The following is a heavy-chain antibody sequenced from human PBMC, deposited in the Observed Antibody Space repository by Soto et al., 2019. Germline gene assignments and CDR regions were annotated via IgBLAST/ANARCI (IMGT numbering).Heavy chain of an antibody. V-gene: IGHV3-23*01. CDR2: VTRSGGST. Sequence: GGSLRLSCAASGFTFSSYAMSWVRQAPGKGLEWVSAVTRSGGSTSYADSVKGRFTISRDNSKNTLFLQMNSLRAEDTAVYYCAKYSVVELGYCSAGSCYFDYWGQGTLVTVSS. CDR1: GFTFSSYA. J-gene: IGHJ4*02. CDR3: AKYSVVELGYCSAGSCYFDY. D-gene: IGHD2-15*01.